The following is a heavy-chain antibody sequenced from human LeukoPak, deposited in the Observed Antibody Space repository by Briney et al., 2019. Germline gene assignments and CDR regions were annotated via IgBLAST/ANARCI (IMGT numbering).Heavy chain of an antibody. Sequence: SGTLPLTCAVSGGSIINSNWWSWVRQPPGKGLEWIGYIYYSGSTYYNPSLKSRVTISVDTSKNQFSLKLSSVTAADTAVYYCAREWSDPYSGYDYYYFDYWGQGTLVTVSS. J-gene: IGHJ4*02. CDR2: IYYSGST. CDR1: GGSIINSNW. D-gene: IGHD5-12*01. V-gene: IGHV4-4*02. CDR3: AREWSDPYSGYDYYYFDY.